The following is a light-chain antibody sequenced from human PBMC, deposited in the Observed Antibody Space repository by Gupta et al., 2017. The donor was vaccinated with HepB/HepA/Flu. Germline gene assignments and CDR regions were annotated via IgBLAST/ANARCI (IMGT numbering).Light chain of an antibody. CDR3: CSYAGSTTFYV. CDR1: SSDVGSYNL. CDR2: EVN. J-gene: IGLJ1*01. Sequence: SALTQPASVPGSPGQSITISCTGTSSDVGSYNLVSWYQHYPGKPPKLMIYEVNKWPSGVSNRFSGSKSGNTASLTIAGLQAEDEADYYCCSYAGSTTFYVFGTGTKVTVL. V-gene: IGLV2-23*02.